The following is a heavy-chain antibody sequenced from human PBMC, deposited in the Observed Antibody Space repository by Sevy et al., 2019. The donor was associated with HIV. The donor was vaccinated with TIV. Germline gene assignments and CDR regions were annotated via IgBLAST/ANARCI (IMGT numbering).Heavy chain of an antibody. CDR1: GFTFTNYG. CDR3: AKEWTLLSDWYGEFDY. V-gene: IGHV3-23*01. D-gene: IGHD6-19*01. Sequence: GGSLRLSCAASGFTFTNYGMHWVRQAPGKGLEWVSGISNSGANTYYADSVRGRFTVSRDNSKNTVYLQLNSLRAEDTAICYCAKEWTLLSDWYGEFDYWGQGTLVTGSS. CDR2: ISNSGANT. J-gene: IGHJ4*03.